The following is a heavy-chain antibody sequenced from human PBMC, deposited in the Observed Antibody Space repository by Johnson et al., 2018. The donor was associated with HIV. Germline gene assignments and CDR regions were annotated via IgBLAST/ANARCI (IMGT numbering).Heavy chain of an antibody. CDR2: ISYDGSNK. CDR3: ARGPIADDAFDI. J-gene: IGHJ3*02. D-gene: IGHD3-16*02. Sequence: VQPGRSLRLSCAASGFTFSSYAMHWVRQAPGKGLEWVAVISYDGSNKYYADSVKGRFTISRDNSKNTLYLQMNSLRAEDTAVYFCARGPIADDAFDIWGQGTMVTVSS. V-gene: IGHV3-30-3*01. CDR1: GFTFSSYA.